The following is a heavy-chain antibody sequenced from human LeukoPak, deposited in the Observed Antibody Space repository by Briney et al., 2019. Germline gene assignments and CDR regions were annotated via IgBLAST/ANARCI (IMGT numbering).Heavy chain of an antibody. CDR2: INPNSGGT. CDR1: GYTFTGYY. CDR3: ALKPRLLELRSAFDI. D-gene: IGHD1-7*01. J-gene: IGHJ3*02. V-gene: IGHV1-2*02. Sequence: GASVKVSCKASGYTFTGYYMHWVRQAPGQGLEWMGWINPNSGGTNYAQKFQGRVTMTRDTSISTAYMELSRLRSDDTAVYYCALKPRLLELRSAFDIWGQGTMVTVSS.